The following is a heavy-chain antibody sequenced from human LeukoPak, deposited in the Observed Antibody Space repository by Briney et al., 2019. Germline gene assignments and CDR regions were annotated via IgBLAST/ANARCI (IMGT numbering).Heavy chain of an antibody. CDR3: ARAGVRGKDDILTGYQRYYYYYGMDV. CDR1: GYTFTSCG. CDR2: ISAYNGNT. J-gene: IGHJ6*02. Sequence: ASVKVSCKASGYTFTSCGISWVRQAPGQGLEWMGWISAYNGNTNYAQKLQGRVTMTTDTSTSTAYMELRSLRSDDTAVYYCARAGVRGKDDILTGYQRYYYYYGMDVWGQGPTVTVSS. V-gene: IGHV1-18*01. D-gene: IGHD3-9*01.